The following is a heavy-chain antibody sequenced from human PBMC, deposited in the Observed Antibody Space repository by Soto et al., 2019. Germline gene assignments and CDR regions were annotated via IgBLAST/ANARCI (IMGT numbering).Heavy chain of an antibody. J-gene: IGHJ4*02. Sequence: ASVKVSCKASGYTFTSYYMHWVRQAPGQGLEWMGIINPSGGSTSYAQKFQGRVTMTTDTSTSTAYMELRSLRSDDTAVYYCAREYSSGWYDFDYWGQGTLVTVSS. CDR2: INPSGGST. CDR1: GYTFTSYY. CDR3: AREYSSGWYDFDY. D-gene: IGHD6-19*01. V-gene: IGHV1-46*01.